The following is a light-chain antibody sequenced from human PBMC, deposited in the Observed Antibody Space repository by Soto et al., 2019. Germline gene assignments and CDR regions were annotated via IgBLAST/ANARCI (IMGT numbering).Light chain of an antibody. CDR1: TSDVGGYNF. J-gene: IGLJ1*01. V-gene: IGLV2-14*01. CDR3: SSYTSSGTRV. CDR2: EVS. Sequence: QSALTQPASVSGSPGQSITISCTGTTSDVGGYNFVSWYQLHPGKAPKLMIFEVSNRPSGVSNRFSGSKSGNTASLTISGLQAEDEDDYCCSSYTSSGTRVFGTGTKLTVL.